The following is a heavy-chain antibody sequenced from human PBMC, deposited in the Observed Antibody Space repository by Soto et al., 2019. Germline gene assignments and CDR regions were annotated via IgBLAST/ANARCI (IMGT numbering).Heavy chain of an antibody. CDR2: LYDLDGS. D-gene: IGHD1-1*01. V-gene: IGHV3-53*01. CDR1: GFTISGKKY. J-gene: IGHJ3*01. CDR3: ATWHEREHAYDV. Sequence: GGSLRLSXAAFGFTISGKKYVAWVRQAPGKGLEWVSALYDLDGSFYAASVKGRFTTSSDSSKTTVYLQVNDLRPDDTAVYYCATWHEREHAYDVWGQGTTVTVSS.